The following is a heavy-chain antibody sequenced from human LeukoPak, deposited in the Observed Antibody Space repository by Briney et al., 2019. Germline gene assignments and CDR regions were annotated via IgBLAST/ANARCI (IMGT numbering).Heavy chain of an antibody. Sequence: GGSLRLSCAASGFTFDDYAMHWARQAPGKCLEWVSGISWNSGSIGYAESVKGRFTISRDNAKNSLYLQMNSLRAEDTALYYCAKDSVDILTGPDYWGQGTLVTVSS. D-gene: IGHD3-9*01. CDR3: AKDSVDILTGPDY. V-gene: IGHV3-9*01. J-gene: IGHJ4*02. CDR1: GFTFDDYA. CDR2: ISWNSGSI.